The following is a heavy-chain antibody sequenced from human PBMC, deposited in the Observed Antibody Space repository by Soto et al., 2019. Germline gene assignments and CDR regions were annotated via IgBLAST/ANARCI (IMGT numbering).Heavy chain of an antibody. J-gene: IGHJ4*02. D-gene: IGHD1-26*01. CDR2: LIPIFDTT. V-gene: IGHV1-69*13. Sequence: SSVKVSCKGSGGTCSNSVISWVGPAPGQGLEWMVGLIPIFDTTNYAQKFQGRVTIIADESTSTGYMELASLRSEDTAVYYCARAPILPGETIYENYFDYWGQGTLVTVSS. CDR1: GGTCSNSV. CDR3: ARAPILPGETIYENYFDY.